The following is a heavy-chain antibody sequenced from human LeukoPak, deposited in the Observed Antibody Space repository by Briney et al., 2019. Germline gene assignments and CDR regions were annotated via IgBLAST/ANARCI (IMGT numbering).Heavy chain of an antibody. Sequence: QPLGKGLEWVSFISSSSSYIYYADSVKGRFTISRDNAKNSLYLQMNSLRAEDTAVYYCARETDYGDDGYWGQGTLVTVSS. CDR3: ARETDYGDDGY. J-gene: IGHJ4*02. D-gene: IGHD4-17*01. V-gene: IGHV3-21*01. CDR2: ISSSSSYI.